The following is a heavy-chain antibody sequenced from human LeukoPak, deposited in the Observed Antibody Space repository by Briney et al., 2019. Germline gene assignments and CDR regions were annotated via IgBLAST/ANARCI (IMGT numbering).Heavy chain of an antibody. J-gene: IGHJ4*02. CDR3: ARDLDYGGRGLDS. CDR2: IKSKTDGGTT. Sequence: GGSLRLSCAASGFTFSNAWMSWVRQAPGKGLEWVGRIKSKTDGGTTDYAAPVKGRFTISRDDSKNTLYLQMNSLRAEDTAVYYCARDLDYGGRGLDSWGQGTLVIVSS. V-gene: IGHV3-15*01. D-gene: IGHD4-23*01. CDR1: GFTFSNAW.